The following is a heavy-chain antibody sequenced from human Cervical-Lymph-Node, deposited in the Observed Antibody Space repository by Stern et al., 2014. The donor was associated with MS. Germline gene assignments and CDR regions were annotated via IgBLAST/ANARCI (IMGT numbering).Heavy chain of an antibody. CDR2: ISSTGNPI. CDR1: GFTFSDYY. J-gene: IGHJ6*02. Sequence: VQLVESGGGLVKPGGSLRLSCVASGFTFSDYYVNWIRQSPGKGLEWVSYISSTGNPIYYADSVKGRFTISRDNAENLVYLQMNSLRGDDTAVYYCARSARYNYYYAMDVWGPGTTVTVSS. CDR3: ARSARYNYYYAMDV. V-gene: IGHV3-11*01. D-gene: IGHD6-6*01.